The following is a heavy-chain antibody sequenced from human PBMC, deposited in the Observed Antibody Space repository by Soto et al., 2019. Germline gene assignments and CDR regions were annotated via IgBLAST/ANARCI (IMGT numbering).Heavy chain of an antibody. CDR3: ARDDWTTSFVLGYYKYGLDV. CDR1: GFTLSSYW. V-gene: IGHV3-7*03. CDR2: IKEDGSET. J-gene: IGHJ6*02. D-gene: IGHD4-4*01. Sequence: EVNLVESGGGLVQPGGSLRLSCAASGFTLSSYWMSWVRQAPGKGLEWLANIKEDGSETFYVDSVKGRFTISRDNAKNLVYLQMNTLRDEDTAVYYCARDDWTTSFVLGYYKYGLDVWGQGTTVTVSS.